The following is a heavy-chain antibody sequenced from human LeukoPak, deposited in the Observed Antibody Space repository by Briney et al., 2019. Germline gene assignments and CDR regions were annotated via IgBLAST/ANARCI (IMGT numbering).Heavy chain of an antibody. CDR1: GYTFTSYY. Sequence: ASVKVSCKASGYTFTSYYMHWVRQPPGQGLEWMGIINPSGGSTSYAQKFQGRVTMTRDMSTSTVYMELSSLRSEDTAVYYGARVAGDMAYFDYWGQGTLVTVSA. V-gene: IGHV1-46*01. CDR2: INPSGGST. D-gene: IGHD2-15*01. J-gene: IGHJ4*02. CDR3: ARVAGDMAYFDY.